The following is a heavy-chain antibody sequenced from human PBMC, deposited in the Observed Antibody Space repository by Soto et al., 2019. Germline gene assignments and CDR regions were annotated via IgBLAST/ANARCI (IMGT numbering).Heavy chain of an antibody. J-gene: IGHJ3*02. V-gene: IGHV4-34*01. Sequence: QVQLQQWGAGLLKPSETLSLTCAVYGGSFSGYYWSWIRQPPGKGLEWIGEINHSGSTNYNPSLKSRVTISVDTSKNQFSLKLSSVTAADTAVYYCARGPGVGASFGVSSDAFDIWGQGTMVTVSS. CDR2: INHSGST. D-gene: IGHD1-26*01. CDR3: ARGPGVGASFGVSSDAFDI. CDR1: GGSFSGYY.